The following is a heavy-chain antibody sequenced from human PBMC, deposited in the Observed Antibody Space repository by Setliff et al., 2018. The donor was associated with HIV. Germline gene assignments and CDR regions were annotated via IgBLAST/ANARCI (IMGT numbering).Heavy chain of an antibody. CDR3: AKVKVPTTDLYFLDY. CDR1: GFIFSDHY. J-gene: IGHJ4*02. Sequence: PGGSLRLSCVVSGFIFSDHYIDWVRQAPGKGLEWVACVRYDESNKYYAESVKDRFTISRDNSKNMVYLQMNSLRAEDTALYYCAKVKVPTTDLYFLDYWGQGTPVTVSS. CDR2: VRYDESNK. V-gene: IGHV3-30*02. D-gene: IGHD1-1*01.